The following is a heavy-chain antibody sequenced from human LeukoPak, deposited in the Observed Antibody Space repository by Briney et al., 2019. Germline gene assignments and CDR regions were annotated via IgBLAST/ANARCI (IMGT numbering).Heavy chain of an antibody. V-gene: IGHV3-21*01. D-gene: IGHD2-15*01. CDR3: AKSGGSGNYYFDY. CDR2: ISSSNYI. Sequence: PGGSLRLSCAASGFTFKSYSINWVRQAPGKGLEWVSIISSSNYIYYADSVRGRFTISRDNAKNSLYLQMNSLRVEDTAVYYCAKSGGSGNYYFDYWGQGTRVTVSS. J-gene: IGHJ4*02. CDR1: GFTFKSYS.